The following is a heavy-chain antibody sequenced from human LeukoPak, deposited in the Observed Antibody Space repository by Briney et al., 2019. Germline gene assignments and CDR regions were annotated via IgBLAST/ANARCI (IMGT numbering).Heavy chain of an antibody. V-gene: IGHV3-53*01. CDR2: IYSGGST. CDR3: ARGLSGYDYDYFDY. D-gene: IGHD5-12*01. J-gene: IGHJ4*02. CDR1: GFTFSSNY. Sequence: GGSLRLSCAASGFTFSSNYMTWVRQAPGKGLEWVSIIYSGGSTYYADSVEGRFTISRDNSKNTLYVQMNSLRAEDTAVYYCARGLSGYDYDYFDYWGQGTLVTVSS.